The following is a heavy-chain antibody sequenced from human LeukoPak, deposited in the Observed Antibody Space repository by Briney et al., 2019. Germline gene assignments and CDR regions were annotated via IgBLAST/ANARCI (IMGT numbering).Heavy chain of an antibody. D-gene: IGHD6-13*01. CDR1: GYTFTNYY. Sequence: GASVKVSCKASGYTFTNYYMQWVRQAPGQGLEWMGIINPSGGGTSYAQNFQGRVTITRDTSTSTVYMDLTSLKSEDTAVYYCAGGPGMSASGTNYWGQGTLVTVSS. J-gene: IGHJ4*02. CDR3: AGGPGMSASGTNY. V-gene: IGHV1-46*01. CDR2: INPSGGGT.